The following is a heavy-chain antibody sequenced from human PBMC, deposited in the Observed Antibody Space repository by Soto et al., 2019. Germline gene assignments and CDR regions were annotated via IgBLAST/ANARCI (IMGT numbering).Heavy chain of an antibody. CDR3: VKGEYYYDSSAYYPFDY. CDR1: GFTFSNAW. V-gene: IGHV3-64D*06. D-gene: IGHD3-22*01. CDR2: ISTNGGST. Sequence: GGSLRLSCATSGFTFSNAWLGWVRQAPGKGLEYVSSISTNGGSTDYADSVKGRFTISRDNSRNTVYLQMSSLRLEDTAVYYCVKGEYYYDSSAYYPFDYWGQGTLVTVSS. J-gene: IGHJ4*02.